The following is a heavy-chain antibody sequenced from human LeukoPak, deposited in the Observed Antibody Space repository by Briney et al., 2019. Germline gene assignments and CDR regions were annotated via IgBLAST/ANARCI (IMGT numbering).Heavy chain of an antibody. D-gene: IGHD3-9*01. Sequence: GGSLRLSCAASGFTFSSYSMNWVRQAPGKGLEWVSSISSSSSYIYYADSVKGRFTISRDNAKNSLYLQMNSLRAEDTAVYYCARVGGYDILTGYYSYFDYWGQGTLVTASS. CDR1: GFTFSSYS. J-gene: IGHJ4*02. CDR3: ARVGGYDILTGYYSYFDY. V-gene: IGHV3-21*01. CDR2: ISSSSSYI.